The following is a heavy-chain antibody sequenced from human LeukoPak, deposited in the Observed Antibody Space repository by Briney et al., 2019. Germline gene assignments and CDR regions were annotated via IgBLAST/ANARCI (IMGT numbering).Heavy chain of an antibody. V-gene: IGHV4-34*01. D-gene: IGHD3-22*01. CDR3: ARVRYDSSGYYYNAFDI. J-gene: IGHJ3*02. Sequence: PSETLSLTCAVYGGSFSGYYWSWIRQPPGKGLEWIGEINHSGSTNYNPSLKSRVTISVDTSKNQFSLKLSSVTAADTAVYYCARVRYDSSGYYYNAFDIWGQGTMVTVSS. CDR1: GGSFSGYY. CDR2: INHSGST.